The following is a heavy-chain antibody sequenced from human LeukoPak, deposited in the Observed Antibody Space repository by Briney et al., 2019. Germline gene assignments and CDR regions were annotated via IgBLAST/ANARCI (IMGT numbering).Heavy chain of an antibody. J-gene: IGHJ4*02. CDR1: GGTFSSYA. CDR2: IIPIFGTA. V-gene: IGHV1-69*06. CDR3: AHQRRGVAVAPPGTFDY. Sequence: SVKVSCKASGGTFSSYAISWVRQAPGQGLEWMGGIIPIFGTANHAQKFQGRVMITADKSTSTAYMELSSLRSEDTAVYYCAHQRRGVAVAPPGTFDYWGQGTLVTVSS. D-gene: IGHD6-19*01.